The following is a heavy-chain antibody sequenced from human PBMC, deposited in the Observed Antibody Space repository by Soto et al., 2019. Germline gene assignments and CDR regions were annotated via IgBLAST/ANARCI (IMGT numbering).Heavy chain of an antibody. CDR3: AGDPDSHYNDSHASSYP. Sequence: SVKVSCKSSGGTFSTYTITWVRQAPGQGLEWMGRIIPIIGIINYAQKFQGRVTISADKFTGTAYMELTGLRSDDTAVYYCAGDPDSHYNDSHASSYPWGQGTLVTVSS. V-gene: IGHV1-69*04. D-gene: IGHD4-4*01. CDR2: IIPIIGII. J-gene: IGHJ5*02. CDR1: GGTFSTYT.